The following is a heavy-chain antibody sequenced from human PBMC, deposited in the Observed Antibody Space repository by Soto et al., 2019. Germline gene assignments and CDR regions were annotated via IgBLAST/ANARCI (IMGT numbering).Heavy chain of an antibody. D-gene: IGHD4-17*01. V-gene: IGHV1-2*04. CDR1: GYTFTGYY. CDR2: INPNSGGT. CDR3: ARGFYGDYFIWDY. Sequence: ASVKVSCKASGYTFTGYYMHWVRQAPGQGLEWMGWINPNSGGTNYAQKFQGWVTMTRDTSISTAYMELSRLRSGDTAVYYCARGFYGDYFIWDYWGQGTLVTVSS. J-gene: IGHJ4*02.